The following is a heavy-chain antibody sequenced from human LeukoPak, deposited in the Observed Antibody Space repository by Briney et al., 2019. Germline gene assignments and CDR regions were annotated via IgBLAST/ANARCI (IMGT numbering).Heavy chain of an antibody. CDR3: AKSPYVGDHGGPSA. CDR1: GFTFSSYA. D-gene: IGHD4-23*01. V-gene: IGHV3-23*01. Sequence: GRSLRLSCAASGFTFSSYAMHWVRQAPGKGPEWVSAISGGGGNTYYAGSVKGRFTISRDDSKKTLFLQMNSLRAEDTAVYYCAKSPYVGDHGGPSAWGQGTLVTVSS. CDR2: ISGGGGNT. J-gene: IGHJ5*02.